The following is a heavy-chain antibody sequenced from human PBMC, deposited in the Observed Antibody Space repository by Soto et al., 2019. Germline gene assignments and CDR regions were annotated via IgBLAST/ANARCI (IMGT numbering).Heavy chain of an antibody. Sequence: QVQLQESGPGLVKPSETLSLTCAVSGDSVSNENYYWSWIRQPPGKGLEWIGYIYYSGTTNYNSYLKSRLSLSVDMSKNQFSLQLTSVTAADTAAYFCARSQRGRTAFTFDYWGQGALVTVSS. V-gene: IGHV4-61*01. J-gene: IGHJ4*02. CDR2: IYYSGTT. D-gene: IGHD3-16*01. CDR1: GDSVSNENYY. CDR3: ARSQRGRTAFTFDY.